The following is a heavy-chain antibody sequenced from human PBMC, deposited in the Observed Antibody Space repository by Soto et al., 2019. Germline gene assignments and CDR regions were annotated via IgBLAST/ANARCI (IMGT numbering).Heavy chain of an antibody. CDR2: TFHSGST. V-gene: IGHV4-4*02. CDR1: GGSISSNDW. Sequence: PSETLSLTCAVSGGSISSNDWWTWVRQPPGKGLEWIAETFHSGSTNYNPSLKSRVTISVDTSKNQFSLKLTSVTAADTAVYYCARDKITGLFDYWGQGTLVTVSS. J-gene: IGHJ4*02. CDR3: ARDKITGLFDY. D-gene: IGHD2-8*02.